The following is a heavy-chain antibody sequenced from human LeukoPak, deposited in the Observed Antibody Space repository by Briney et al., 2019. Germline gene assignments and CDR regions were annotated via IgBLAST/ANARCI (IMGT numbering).Heavy chain of an antibody. D-gene: IGHD3-10*01. V-gene: IGHV4-4*07. CDR2: MYSSGS. J-gene: IGHJ5*02. CDR1: GGSTSSYY. CDR3: ARDSGTTGEVKFDP. Sequence: PSETLSLTCSVSGGSTSSYYWSLIRQPPGKGLEWIGRMYSSGSNYNPSLKSRVTMSIDTSTNQLSLKLSSVTAADTAVYYCARDSGTTGEVKFDPWGQGTLVTVSS.